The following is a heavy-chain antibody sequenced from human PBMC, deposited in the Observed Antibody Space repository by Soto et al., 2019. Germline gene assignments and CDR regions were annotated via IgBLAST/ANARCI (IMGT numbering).Heavy chain of an antibody. J-gene: IGHJ4*02. Sequence: ASVKVSCKTSGYIFTDHLIHWVRQSPGQGLQWVGWVHPDSGGTNVAQAFQDRVTMTADTSITTAYMDLARLRPDDTDIFYCARGAQGFFPVSGIYFYFDHWGQGTPVTVSS. D-gene: IGHD3-22*01. CDR3: ARGAQGFFPVSGIYFYFDH. CDR2: VHPDSGGT. CDR1: GYIFTDHL. V-gene: IGHV1-2*02.